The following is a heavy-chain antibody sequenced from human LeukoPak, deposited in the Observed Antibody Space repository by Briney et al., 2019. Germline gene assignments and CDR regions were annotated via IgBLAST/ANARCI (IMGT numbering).Heavy chain of an antibody. CDR3: ARAADNYDFWSGYADFDY. Sequence: ASVKVSCKASGYTFTSYDINWVRQATGQGLEWMGWMNPNSGNTGYAQKFQGRVTMTRNTSISTAYMELSSLGSEDTAVYYCARAADNYDFWSGYADFDYWGQGTLVTVSS. J-gene: IGHJ4*02. V-gene: IGHV1-8*01. D-gene: IGHD3-3*01. CDR1: GYTFTSYD. CDR2: MNPNSGNT.